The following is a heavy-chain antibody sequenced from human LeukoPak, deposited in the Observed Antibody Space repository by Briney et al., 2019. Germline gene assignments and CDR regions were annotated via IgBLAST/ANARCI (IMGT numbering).Heavy chain of an antibody. CDR2: IYYSGST. V-gene: IGHV4-39*01. Sequence: PSETLSLTCTVSGGSISSSSYYWGWIRQPPGKGLEWIGSIYYSGSTYYNPSLKSRVTISVDTSKNQFSLKLSSVTAADTAVYYCARAMGSSWYGYYGMDVWGQGTTVTVSS. CDR3: ARAMGSSWYGYYGMDV. J-gene: IGHJ6*02. D-gene: IGHD6-13*01. CDR1: GGSISSSSYY.